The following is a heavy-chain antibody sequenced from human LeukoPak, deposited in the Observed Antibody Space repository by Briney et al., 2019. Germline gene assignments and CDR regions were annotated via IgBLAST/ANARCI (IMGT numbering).Heavy chain of an antibody. CDR1: GFTFDDYA. CDR3: AVGPWMDV. V-gene: IGHV3-9*01. D-gene: IGHD1-26*01. J-gene: IGHJ6*04. CDR2: ISWNSGSI. Sequence: PGGSLRLSCAASGFTFDDYAMHWVRQAPGKGLEWVSGISWNSGSIGYADSVKGRFTISRDNAKNSLYLQMNSLRAEDTALYYCAVGPWMDVWGKGTTVTISS.